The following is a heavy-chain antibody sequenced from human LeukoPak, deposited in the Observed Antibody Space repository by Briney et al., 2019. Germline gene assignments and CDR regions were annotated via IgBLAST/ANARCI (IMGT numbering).Heavy chain of an antibody. D-gene: IGHD3-22*01. CDR1: GFTFSNYW. J-gene: IGHJ4*02. V-gene: IGHV3-74*01. CDR2: LNSDGSST. CDR3: ARDDDYYDSSGLMGY. Sequence: GGSLRLSCAGTGFTFSNYWMHWVRQAPGKGLVWVSRLNSDGSSTSYADSVKGRFTISRDNAKNTLYLQMNSLRAEDTAVYYCARDDDYYDSSGLMGYWGQGTLVTVSS.